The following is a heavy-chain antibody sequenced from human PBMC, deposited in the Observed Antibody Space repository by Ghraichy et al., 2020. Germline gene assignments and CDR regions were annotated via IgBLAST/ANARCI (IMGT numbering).Heavy chain of an antibody. CDR3: GRGVYGSGSYLDY. CDR1: GFTFSSYA. V-gene: IGHV3-23*01. J-gene: IGHJ4*02. CDR2: ISGSGGST. Sequence: GESLNISCAASGFTFSSYAMSWVRQAPVKGLEWVSAISGSGGSTYYADSVKGRFTISRDNSKNTLYLQMNSLRAEDTAVYYCGRGVYGSGSYLDYWGQGTLVTVSS. D-gene: IGHD3-10*01.